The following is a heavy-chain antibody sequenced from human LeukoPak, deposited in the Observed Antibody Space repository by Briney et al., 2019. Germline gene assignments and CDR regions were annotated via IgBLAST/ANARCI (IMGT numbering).Heavy chain of an antibody. CDR2: ISISGSTI. V-gene: IGHV3-48*03. CDR1: GFTFSSYE. J-gene: IGHJ4*02. CDR3: GRDGYSSGWYYFDY. D-gene: IGHD6-19*01. Sequence: GGSLRLSCAASGFTFSSYERNWVRQAPGKGLEWVSYISISGSTIYYADSVKGRFTISRDNAKNSLYLQMNSLGAEDTAFYYWGRDGYSSGWYYFDYWGQGTLVTVSS.